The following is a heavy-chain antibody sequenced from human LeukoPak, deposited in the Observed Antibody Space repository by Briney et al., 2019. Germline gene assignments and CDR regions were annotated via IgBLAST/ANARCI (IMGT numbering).Heavy chain of an antibody. Sequence: GASVKVSCKASGYTFTSYDMHWVRQAPGQRLEWMGWINAGSGHTRFSQKFQGRVTITRDTSASTAFMELSSLRSEDTAVYYCARVHCTSSGCYSNRRIFWYFDLWGRGTLVTVSS. CDR2: INAGSGHT. J-gene: IGHJ2*01. V-gene: IGHV1-3*01. D-gene: IGHD2-2*01. CDR1: GYTFTSYD. CDR3: ARVHCTSSGCYSNRRIFWYFDL.